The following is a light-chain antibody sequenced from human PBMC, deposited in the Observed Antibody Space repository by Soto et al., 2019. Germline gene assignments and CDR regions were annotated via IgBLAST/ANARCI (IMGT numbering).Light chain of an antibody. CDR1: SNDVGAYNY. J-gene: IGLJ2*01. V-gene: IGLV2-8*01. CDR3: SSYAGSNNLGV. Sequence: QSALTQPPSASGSPGQSVTISCTGTSNDVGAYNYVSWYQQHPGKAPKLMIYEVTKRPSGVPDRFSGSRSGNTASLTVSGLQAEDEADYYCSSYAGSNNLGVFGGGTKLTVL. CDR2: EVT.